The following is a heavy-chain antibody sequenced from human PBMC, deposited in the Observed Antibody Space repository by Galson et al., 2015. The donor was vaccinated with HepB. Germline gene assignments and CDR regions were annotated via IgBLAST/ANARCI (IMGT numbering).Heavy chain of an antibody. Sequence: SLRLSCAASGFTFSSYGMHWVRQAPGKGLEWVTYITNDGSDQNYARSVKGRFTISRDNSKSMLYLQMDSLRAEDTAVYHCAKREARNSGPFDLWGQGALVTVSS. D-gene: IGHD6-19*01. CDR2: ITNDGSDQ. J-gene: IGHJ4*02. CDR1: GFTFSSYG. CDR3: AKREARNSGPFDL. V-gene: IGHV3-30*18.